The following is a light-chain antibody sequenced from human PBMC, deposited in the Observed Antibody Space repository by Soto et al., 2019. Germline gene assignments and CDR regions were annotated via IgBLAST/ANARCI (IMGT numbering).Light chain of an antibody. Sequence: DIQMTQYPSSLSASVGDRVSITCRASQFITTYLNWYQHKPGNAPKLLIYAASILQSGVPSRFSGSGSGTDFTLTISDLQPEDFGTYYCQQSYSTLPITCGQGTRLDIK. CDR2: AAS. J-gene: IGKJ5*01. CDR3: QQSYSTLPIT. V-gene: IGKV1-39*01. CDR1: QFITTY.